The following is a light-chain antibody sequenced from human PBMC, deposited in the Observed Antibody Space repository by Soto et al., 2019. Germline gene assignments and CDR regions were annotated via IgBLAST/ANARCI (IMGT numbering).Light chain of an antibody. CDR1: QSVSIN. CDR3: QQYNNWPPIT. Sequence: EIVMTQSPATLSVSQGERATLSCRASQSVSINLAWYQQKPGQAPSILIYGASARATGIPARFNGSGSGTVFTLSFISLQFEVFAVYFCQQYNNWPPITFRRGTRLEIK. V-gene: IGKV3-15*01. J-gene: IGKJ5*01. CDR2: GAS.